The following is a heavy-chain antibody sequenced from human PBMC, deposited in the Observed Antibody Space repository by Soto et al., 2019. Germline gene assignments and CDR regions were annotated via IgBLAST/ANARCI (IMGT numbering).Heavy chain of an antibody. Sequence: TLSLTCTVSGGSISSSSYYWGWIRQPPGKGLEWIGSIYYSGSTYYNPSLKSRVTISVDTSKNQFSLKLSSVTAADTAVYYCARIITIFGVVPQDWFDPWGQGTLVTVSS. J-gene: IGHJ5*02. CDR3: ARIITIFGVVPQDWFDP. D-gene: IGHD3-3*01. CDR2: IYYSGST. CDR1: GGSISSSSYY. V-gene: IGHV4-39*01.